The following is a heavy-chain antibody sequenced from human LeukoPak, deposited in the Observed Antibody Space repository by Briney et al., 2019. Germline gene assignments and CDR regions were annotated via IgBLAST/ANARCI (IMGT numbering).Heavy chain of an antibody. CDR1: GFTFSSYA. J-gene: IGHJ4*02. D-gene: IGHD6-19*01. CDR2: ISASGGST. V-gene: IGHV3-23*01. Sequence: GGSLRLSCAASGFTFSSYAMSWVRQAPGKGLEWVSAISASGGSTYYADSVKGRFTISRDNSKNTLYLQMNGLRDEDTAVYYCARDAGSGYFDYWGQGTLVTVSS. CDR3: ARDAGSGYFDY.